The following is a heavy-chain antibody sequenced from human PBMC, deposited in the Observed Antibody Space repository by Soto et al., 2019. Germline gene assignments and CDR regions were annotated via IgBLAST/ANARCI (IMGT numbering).Heavy chain of an antibody. V-gene: IGHV4-59*08. Sequence: SETLSLTCTVSGGSLTSYYWSWIRQPPGKGLEWIGFVYYTGIARYNPSLKSRVTISVDTSKNQFSLKLASVTAADTAIYYCVRRIVSTETFDYWGQGTLVTVS. D-gene: IGHD5-12*01. CDR3: VRRIVSTETFDY. CDR1: GGSLTSYY. CDR2: VYYTGIA. J-gene: IGHJ4*02.